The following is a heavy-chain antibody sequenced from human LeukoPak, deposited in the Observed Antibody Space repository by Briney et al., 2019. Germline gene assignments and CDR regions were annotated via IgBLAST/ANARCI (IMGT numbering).Heavy chain of an antibody. CDR3: ASLRERSYYARGFDY. V-gene: IGHV4-34*01. D-gene: IGHD1-26*01. Sequence: SETLSLTCAVYGGSFSAYYWSWIRQPPGKGLEWIAEIYHDGNTNYNPSLKSRVTISVDTSKNQFSLKLSSVTAADTAVFYCASLRERSYYARGFDYWGQGTLVTVSS. CDR2: IYHDGNT. J-gene: IGHJ4*02. CDR1: GGSFSAYY.